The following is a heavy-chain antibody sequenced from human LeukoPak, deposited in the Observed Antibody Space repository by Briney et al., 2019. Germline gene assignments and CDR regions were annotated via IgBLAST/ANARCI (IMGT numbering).Heavy chain of an antibody. J-gene: IGHJ4*02. D-gene: IGHD6-19*01. CDR2: ISGSGGST. V-gene: IGHV3-23*01. Sequence: PGGSLRLSCAASGFTFSSYVMSWVRPGPGKGLERVSPISGSGGSTYYADSVKGRFTISRDNSKNTLYLQMNSLRAEDTAVYYCAKSSLRRKYSSGLGYFDYWGQGTLVTVSS. CDR3: AKSSLRRKYSSGLGYFDY. CDR1: GFTFSSYV.